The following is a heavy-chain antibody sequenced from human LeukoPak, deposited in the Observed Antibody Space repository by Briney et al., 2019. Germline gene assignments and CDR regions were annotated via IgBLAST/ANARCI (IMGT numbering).Heavy chain of an antibody. Sequence: VASVKVSCKASGYTFTNYDVNWVRQATGQGLEWMGWMNPNSGNTGYAQKFQGRVTMTRNTSISTAYMELSSLRSEDTAVYYCARGREVTMIVVVISDAFDIWGQGTMVTVSS. J-gene: IGHJ3*02. CDR2: MNPNSGNT. CDR3: ARGREVTMIVVVISDAFDI. D-gene: IGHD3-22*01. V-gene: IGHV1-8*01. CDR1: GYTFTNYD.